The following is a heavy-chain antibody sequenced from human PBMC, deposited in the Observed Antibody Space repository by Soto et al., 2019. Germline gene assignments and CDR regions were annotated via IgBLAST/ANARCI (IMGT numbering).Heavy chain of an antibody. CDR3: ARSQGSSTSLEIYYYYYYGMDV. V-gene: IGHV1-69*01. CDR1: GGTFSSYA. J-gene: IGHJ6*02. CDR2: SIPISGTA. Sequence: QVQLVQSGAEVKKPGSSVKVSCKASGGTFSSYAISWVRQAPGQGLEWMGGSIPISGTANYAQKLQGRVTIIADESTSTAYMELSSLRSEDMAVYYCARSQGSSTSLEIYYYYYYGMDVWGQGTTVTVSS. D-gene: IGHD2-2*01.